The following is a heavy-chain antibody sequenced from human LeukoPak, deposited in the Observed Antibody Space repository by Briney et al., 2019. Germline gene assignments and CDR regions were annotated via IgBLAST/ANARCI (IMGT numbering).Heavy chain of an antibody. CDR2: ISGSGGST. CDR3: AKEKGDGYSGYDYYFGY. V-gene: IGHV3-23*01. D-gene: IGHD5-12*01. Sequence: GGSLRLSCAASGFTFSSYAMSWVRQAPGKGLKWVSAISGSGGSTYYADSVKGRFTISRDNSKNTLYLQMNSLRAEDTAVYYCAKEKGDGYSGYDYYFGYWGQGTLVTVSS. J-gene: IGHJ4*02. CDR1: GFTFSSYA.